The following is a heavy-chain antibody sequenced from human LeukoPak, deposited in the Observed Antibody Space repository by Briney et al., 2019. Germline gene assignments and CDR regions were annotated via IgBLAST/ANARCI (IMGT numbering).Heavy chain of an antibody. Sequence: GGSLRLSCAASGFTFSSYWMHWLRQAPGKGLMWVSRTSPDGSRAEYADSVKGRFTISRDNAKNTVSMQMNSLTTEDTAFYYCARGTRGTGAFFDYWGQGSLVTVSS. J-gene: IGHJ4*02. V-gene: IGHV3-74*03. CDR2: TSPDGSRA. D-gene: IGHD1-1*01. CDR3: ARGTRGTGAFFDY. CDR1: GFTFSSYW.